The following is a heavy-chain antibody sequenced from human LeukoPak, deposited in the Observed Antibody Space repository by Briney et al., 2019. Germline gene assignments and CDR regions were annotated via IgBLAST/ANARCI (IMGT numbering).Heavy chain of an antibody. CDR1: GYTFTGYY. CDR3: ARDPVDTAHHSVANRFDP. CDR2: INPNSGGT. J-gene: IGHJ5*02. D-gene: IGHD5-18*01. V-gene: IGHV1-2*02. Sequence: GASVKVSCKASGYTFTGYYMHWVRQAPGQGLEWMGWINPNSGGTNYAQKFQGRVTMTRDTSISTAYMELSRLRSDDTAVYYCARDPVDTAHHSVANRFDPWGQGTLVTVSP.